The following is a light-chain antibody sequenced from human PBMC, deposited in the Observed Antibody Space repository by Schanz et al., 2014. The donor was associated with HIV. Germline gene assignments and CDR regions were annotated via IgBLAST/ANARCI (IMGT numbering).Light chain of an antibody. CDR3: QQYGSS. Sequence: EIVLTQSPGTLSLSPGERATLSCRASESVSSSLLAWYQQTPGQAPRLLIFAASSRATGIPDRFSGSESGTDFTLTISSVEPEDYAVYYCQQYGSSFGPGTKVEIK. V-gene: IGKV3-20*01. CDR1: ESVSSSL. J-gene: IGKJ3*01. CDR2: AAS.